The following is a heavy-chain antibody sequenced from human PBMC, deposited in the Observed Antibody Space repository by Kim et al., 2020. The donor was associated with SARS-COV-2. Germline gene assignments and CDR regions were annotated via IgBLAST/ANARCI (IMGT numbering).Heavy chain of an antibody. J-gene: IGHJ4*02. D-gene: IGHD3-3*01. CDR3: ARVDPPFSYFDY. Sequence: ASVKVSCKASGYTFTSYAMHWVRQAPGQRLEWMGWINAGNGNTKYSQKFQGRVTITRDTSASTAYMELSSLRSEDTAVYYCARVDPPFSYFDYWGQGTLVTVSS. CDR2: INAGNGNT. CDR1: GYTFTSYA. V-gene: IGHV1-3*01.